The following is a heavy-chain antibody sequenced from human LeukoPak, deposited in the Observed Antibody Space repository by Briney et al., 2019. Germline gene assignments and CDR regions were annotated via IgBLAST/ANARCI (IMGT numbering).Heavy chain of an antibody. V-gene: IGHV3-7*01. CDR1: GITFRNYW. CDR3: ATEPGIGYAFDI. D-gene: IGHD2-15*01. J-gene: IGHJ3*02. CDR2: INPDGSTE. Sequence: PGGPLRLPCVASGITFRNYWMSWVRQAPGKGLEWVANINPDGSTENYVPSVKGRFTLSRDNARNSLSLQMNSLRAEDTAVYYCATEPGIGYAFDIWGRGTMVTVSS.